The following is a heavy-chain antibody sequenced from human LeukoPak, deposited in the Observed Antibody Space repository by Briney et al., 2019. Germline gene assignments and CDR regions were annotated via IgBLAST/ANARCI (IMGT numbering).Heavy chain of an antibody. Sequence: SETLSLTCSVSGASVSSDDYYWGWIRQPPGQGLKWIAYISYSGSTYYNPSLKSRITISIDMSKNQFSLKLSSVTAADTAVYYCVRYYFHSSGFSHWFDPWGQGTLVTVSS. CDR1: GASVSSDDYY. CDR3: VRYYFHSSGFSHWFDP. J-gene: IGHJ5*02. V-gene: IGHV4-30-4*01. D-gene: IGHD3-22*01. CDR2: ISYSGST.